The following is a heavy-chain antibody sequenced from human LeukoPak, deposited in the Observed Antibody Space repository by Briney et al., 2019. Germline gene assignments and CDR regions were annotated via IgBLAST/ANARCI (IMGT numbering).Heavy chain of an antibody. D-gene: IGHD3-9*01. Sequence: ASVKVSCKASGYTFTGYYMHWVRQAPGQGLEWMGWINPNSGGTNYAQKFQGRVTMTRDTSISTAYMELSRLRSADTAVYYCARSITELRYFDWLLLYYYYGMDVWGQGTTVTVSS. CDR2: INPNSGGT. V-gene: IGHV1-2*02. J-gene: IGHJ6*02. CDR1: GYTFTGYY. CDR3: ARSITELRYFDWLLLYYYYGMDV.